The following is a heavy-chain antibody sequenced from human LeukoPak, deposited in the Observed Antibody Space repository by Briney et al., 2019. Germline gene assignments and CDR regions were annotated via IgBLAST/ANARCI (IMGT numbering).Heavy chain of an antibody. CDR3: ASARRPVSSSSRLENYYYYYYMDV. Sequence: GGSLRLSCAASGFTFSSYSMNWVRQAPGKGLEWVSSISSSSSYIYYADSVKGRFTISRDNAKNSMYLQMNSLRAEDTAVYYCASARRPVSSSSRLENYYYYYYMDVWGKGTTVTVSS. CDR2: ISSSSSYI. D-gene: IGHD6-13*01. CDR1: GFTFSSYS. J-gene: IGHJ6*03. V-gene: IGHV3-21*01.